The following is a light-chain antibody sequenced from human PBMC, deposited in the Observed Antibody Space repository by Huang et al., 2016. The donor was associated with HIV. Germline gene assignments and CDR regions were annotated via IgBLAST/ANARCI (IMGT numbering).Light chain of an antibody. J-gene: IGKJ1*01. CDR3: QQYGSSQT. V-gene: IGKV3-20*01. CDR1: QSVSSSY. Sequence: EIVLTQSPGTLSLSPGERANLSCRASQSVSSSYLAWFQQKPGQAPRLLIYGASSRATGIPDRCSGSGSGTDFTLTISRLEPEDFAVYYCQQYGSSQTFGQGTKVEIK. CDR2: GAS.